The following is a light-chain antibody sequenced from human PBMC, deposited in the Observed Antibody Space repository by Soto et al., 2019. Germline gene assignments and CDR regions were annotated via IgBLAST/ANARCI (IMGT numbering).Light chain of an antibody. CDR1: QSIVRW. CDR2: DAS. J-gene: IGKJ5*01. V-gene: IGKV1-5*01. Sequence: DIQMTQSPSTLSASVGDRVTITCRASQSIVRWLAWYQQKPGKAPKLLIYDASSLESGVPPRFSGSGSGTEFTLTISSLQPDDFATYYCQQYNTYSTFGQGTRLE. CDR3: QQYNTYST.